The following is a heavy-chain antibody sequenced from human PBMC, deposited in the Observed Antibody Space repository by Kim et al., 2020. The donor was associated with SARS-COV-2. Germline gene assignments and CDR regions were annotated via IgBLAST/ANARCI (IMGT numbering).Heavy chain of an antibody. CDR1: GGSISSYY. J-gene: IGHJ4*02. CDR2: IYYSGST. V-gene: IGHV4-59*01. CDR3: ARGSFGYRPVDY. D-gene: IGHD6-13*01. Sequence: SETLSLTCTVSGGSISSYYWSWIRQPPGKGLEWIGYIYYSGSTNYNPSLKSRVTISVDTSKNQFSLKLSSVTAADTAVYYCARGSFGYRPVDYWGQGTLVTVSS.